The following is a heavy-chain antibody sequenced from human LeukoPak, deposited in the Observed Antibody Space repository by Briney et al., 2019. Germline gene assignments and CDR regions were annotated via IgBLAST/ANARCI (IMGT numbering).Heavy chain of an antibody. D-gene: IGHD3-3*01. Sequence: PGGSLRLSCTASGFTFDDYAMHWVRQAPGKGLEWVSGISWSSGSLGYADSVKGRFIISKDNAKNCLYLQMNSLRAEDTAVYYCARAGDFSFKDWGQGTLVTVSS. CDR3: ARAGDFSFKD. J-gene: IGHJ4*02. CDR1: GFTFDDYA. CDR2: ISWSSGSL. V-gene: IGHV3-9*01.